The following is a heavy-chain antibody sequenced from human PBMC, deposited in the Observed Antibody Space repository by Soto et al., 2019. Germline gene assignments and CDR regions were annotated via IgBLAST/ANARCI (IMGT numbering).Heavy chain of an antibody. D-gene: IGHD2-15*01. Sequence: QLQLQESGPGLVKPSETLSLTCTVSGGSISSSSYSGSTYYNPSLKSRVTISVDTSKNQFSLKLSSVTAADTAVYYCARHLTYCSAGSCYSDFPYYGMDVWGQGTTLTVSS. CDR1: G. CDR2: SSYSGST. J-gene: IGHJ6*02. CDR3: ARHLTYCSAGSCYSDFPYYGMDV. V-gene: IGHV4-59*05.